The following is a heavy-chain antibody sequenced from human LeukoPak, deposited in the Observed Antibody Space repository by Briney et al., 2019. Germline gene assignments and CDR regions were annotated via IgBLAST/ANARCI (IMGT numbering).Heavy chain of an antibody. Sequence: GGSLRLSCAASGFTFSSYAMSWVRQAPGKGLEWVSVISDSGSSTYYADSVKGRFTISRDNSKNTLYLQMNSLRAEDTAVYYCAKDRPITIHWYFDLWGRGTLVTVSS. V-gene: IGHV3-23*01. D-gene: IGHD3-9*01. CDR1: GFTFSSYA. CDR2: ISDSGSST. CDR3: AKDRPITIHWYFDL. J-gene: IGHJ2*01.